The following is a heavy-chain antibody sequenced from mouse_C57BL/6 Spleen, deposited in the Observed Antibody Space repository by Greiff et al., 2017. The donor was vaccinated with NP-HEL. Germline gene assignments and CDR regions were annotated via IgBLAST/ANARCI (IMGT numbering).Heavy chain of an antibody. CDR1: GYTFTSYW. CDR3: APITTVVATGAWFAY. Sequence: QVQLQQSGAELVRPGTSVKLSCKASGYTFTSYWMHWVKQRPGQGLEWIGVIDPSDSYTNYNQKFKGKATLTVDTSSSTAYMQLSSLTSEDSAVYYCAPITTVVATGAWFAYWGQGTLVTVSA. V-gene: IGHV1-59*01. CDR2: IDPSDSYT. D-gene: IGHD1-1*01. J-gene: IGHJ3*01.